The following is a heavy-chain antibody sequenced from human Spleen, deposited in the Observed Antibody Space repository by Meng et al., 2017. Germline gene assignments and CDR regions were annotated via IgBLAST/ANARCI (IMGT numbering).Heavy chain of an antibody. Sequence: GQLQRWGQGMLKPSETLSLTCVVSGGSFSDYYWSWIRPPPGKGLEWIGEINHSGSTNYNPSLESRATISVDTSQNNLSLKLSSVTAADSAVYYCARGPTTMAHDFDYWGQGTLVTVSS. D-gene: IGHD4-11*01. J-gene: IGHJ4*02. CDR1: GGSFSDYY. CDR2: INHSGST. V-gene: IGHV4-34*01. CDR3: ARGPTTMAHDFDY.